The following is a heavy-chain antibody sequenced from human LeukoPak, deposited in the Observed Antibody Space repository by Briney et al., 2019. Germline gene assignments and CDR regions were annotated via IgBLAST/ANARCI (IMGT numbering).Heavy chain of an antibody. D-gene: IGHD2-2*01. CDR3: ARLIVVVPGGYYYGMDV. V-gene: IGHV4-39*01. CDR2: IYYSGST. CDR1: GGSISSSSYY. Sequence: SETLSLTCTVSGGSISSSSYYWGWIRQPPGKGLEWIGSIYYSGSTYYNPSLKSRVTISVDTSKNQFSLKLSSVTAADTAVYYCARLIVVVPGGYYYGMDVWGQGTTVTVSS. J-gene: IGHJ6*02.